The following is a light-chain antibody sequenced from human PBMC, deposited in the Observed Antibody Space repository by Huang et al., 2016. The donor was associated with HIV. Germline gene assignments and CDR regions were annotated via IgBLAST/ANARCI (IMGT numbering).Light chain of an antibody. CDR3: QQRGAWPLT. CDR2: ESF. Sequence: DIVLTQSPATLSLSPGQRATLSCRASQNINNYLVWYQQKPGQAPRLLNFESFNRATGIPARFSGSGSGTDFTLTINTLEPEDFAVYYCQQRGAWPLTFGGGTKVEIK. J-gene: IGKJ4*01. CDR1: QNINNY. V-gene: IGKV3-11*01.